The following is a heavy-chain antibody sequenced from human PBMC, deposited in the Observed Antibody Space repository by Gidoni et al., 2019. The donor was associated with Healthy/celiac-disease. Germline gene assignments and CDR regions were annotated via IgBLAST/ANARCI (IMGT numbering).Heavy chain of an antibody. CDR1: GFTFSNAW. V-gene: IGHV3-15*07. Sequence: EVQLVESGGGLVKPGGSLRLSCAASGFTFSNAWMNWVRQAPGKGLEWVGRIKSKTDGGTTDYAAPGKGRFTISRDDSKNTLYLQMNSLKTEDTAVYYCTTDPYYDFWSGYYEHDYWGQGTLVTVSS. CDR2: IKSKTDGGTT. CDR3: TTDPYYDFWSGYYEHDY. J-gene: IGHJ4*02. D-gene: IGHD3-3*01.